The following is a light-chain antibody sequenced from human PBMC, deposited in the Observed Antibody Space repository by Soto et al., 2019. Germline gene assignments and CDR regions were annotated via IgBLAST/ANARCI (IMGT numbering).Light chain of an antibody. CDR3: QHYKSYPWT. CDR1: QSIDSW. Sequence: DIQMTQSPSTLSASVGDRVTITCRASQSIDSWLAWYQQKPGKAPKLLMYKASSLGSGVPSRFSGSGSETEFTLTISSLQPDDFATYYCQHYKSYPWTFGQGTKVDIK. CDR2: KAS. J-gene: IGKJ1*01. V-gene: IGKV1-5*03.